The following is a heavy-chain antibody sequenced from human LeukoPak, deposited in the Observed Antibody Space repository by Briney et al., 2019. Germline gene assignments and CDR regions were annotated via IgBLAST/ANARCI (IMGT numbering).Heavy chain of an antibody. V-gene: IGHV4-34*01. CDR1: GGSFSGYY. CDR2: INHSGST. D-gene: IGHD3-3*01. Sequence: SETLSLTCAVYGGSFSGYYWSWIRQPPGKGLEWIGEINHSGSTNYNPSLKSRVTISVDTSKNQFSLKLSSVTAADTAVYYCARTPFWSGYSDFDYWGQGTLVTVSS. CDR3: ARTPFWSGYSDFDY. J-gene: IGHJ4*02.